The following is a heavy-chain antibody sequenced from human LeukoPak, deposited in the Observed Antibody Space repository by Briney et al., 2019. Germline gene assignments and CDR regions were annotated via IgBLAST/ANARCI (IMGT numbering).Heavy chain of an antibody. CDR3: ARHVRDSSGWRVLQY. CDR2: TYVGGSDT. V-gene: IGHV5-51*01. J-gene: IGHJ4*02. CDR1: GHSFTNYW. D-gene: IGHD6-19*01. Sequence: GESLKISCKGSGHSFTNYWIGWVRQTPGKGLEWMGVTYVGGSDTIYSPSFQGQVTMSADRSISTAYLQWSSLKASDTAMYYCARHVRDSSGWRVLQYWGQGTLVTVSS.